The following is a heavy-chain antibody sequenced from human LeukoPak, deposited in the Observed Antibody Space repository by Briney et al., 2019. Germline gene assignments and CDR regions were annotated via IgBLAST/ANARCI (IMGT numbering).Heavy chain of an antibody. J-gene: IGHJ4*02. CDR3: AKGQIAVAGEYYFDY. V-gene: IGHV4-39*07. D-gene: IGHD6-19*01. CDR2: IYYSGST. Sequence: SETLSLTCTVSGGSISSSSYYWGWIRQPPGKGLEWIGSIYYSGSTYYNPSLKSRVTISVDTSKNQFSLKLSSVTAADTAVYYRAKGQIAVAGEYYFDYWGQGTLVTVSS. CDR1: GGSISSSSYY.